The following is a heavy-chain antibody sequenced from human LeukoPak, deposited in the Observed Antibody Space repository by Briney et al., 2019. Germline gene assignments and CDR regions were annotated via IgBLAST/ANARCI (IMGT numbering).Heavy chain of an antibody. V-gene: IGHV1-8*03. CDR1: VYTFTSYD. CDR2: MNPNSGNT. J-gene: IGHJ4*02. CDR3: ARDDWYYDSSGYRGDY. D-gene: IGHD3-22*01. Sequence: GASVKVSCKASVYTFTSYDINWVRQATGQGLEWMGWMNPNSGNTGYAQKLQRRVTITRNTSISTAYMELRSLRSDDTAVYYCARDDWYYDSSGYRGDYWGQGTLVTVFS.